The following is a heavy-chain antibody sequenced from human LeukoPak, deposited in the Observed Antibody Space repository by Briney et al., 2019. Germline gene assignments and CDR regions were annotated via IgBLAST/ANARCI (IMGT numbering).Heavy chain of an antibody. CDR3: ARAGFALAPHRGTPFDY. CDR2: IYYSGST. D-gene: IGHD6-6*01. V-gene: IGHV4-59*12. J-gene: IGHJ4*02. CDR1: GDSISSYY. Sequence: SETLSLTCTVSGDSISSYYWSWIRHPPGKGLEWIGYIYYSGSTNYNPSLKSRVTISVHTSKDQFSLKLTSVTAADTAVYYCARAGFALAPHRGTPFDYWGQGTLVTVSS.